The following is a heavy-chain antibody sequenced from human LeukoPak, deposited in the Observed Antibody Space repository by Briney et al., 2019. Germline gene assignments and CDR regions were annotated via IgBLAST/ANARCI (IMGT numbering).Heavy chain of an antibody. J-gene: IGHJ5*02. CDR2: ISAYNGNT. V-gene: IGHV1-18*01. D-gene: IGHD3-10*01. CDR1: GYTFTSYG. CDR3: ARRYEVRGVIVAWFDP. Sequence: ASVKVSCKASGYTFTSYGISWVRQAPGQGLEWMGWISAYNGNTNYAQKLQGRVTMTTDTSTSTAYMELRSLRSDDTAVYYCARRYEVRGVIVAWFDPWGQGTLVTVSS.